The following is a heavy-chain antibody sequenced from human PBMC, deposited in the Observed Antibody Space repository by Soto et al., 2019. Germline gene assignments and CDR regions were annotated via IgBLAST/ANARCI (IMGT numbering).Heavy chain of an antibody. D-gene: IGHD2-2*02. CDR2: IYYSGST. CDR1: GGSISSSSYY. Sequence: PLETLSLTCTVSGGSISSSSYYWGRIRQPPGKGLEWIGSIYYSGSTYYNPSLKSRVTISVDTSKNQFSLKLSSVTAADTAVYYCASLPSVPAALLDLDYWGQGTLVTVSS. J-gene: IGHJ4*02. V-gene: IGHV4-39*01. CDR3: ASLPSVPAALLDLDY.